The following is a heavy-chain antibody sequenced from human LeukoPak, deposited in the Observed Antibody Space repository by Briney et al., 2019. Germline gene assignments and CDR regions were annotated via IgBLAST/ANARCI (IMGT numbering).Heavy chain of an antibody. Sequence: GGSLRLSCAASGFTFGSYWMHWVRQVPGEGLVWVSRINSDGRSTDYADSVKGRFTISRDNAKNTLYLQMNSLGAEDAAVYWCARSIGWTLVSWGQGTLVTVSS. J-gene: IGHJ4*02. D-gene: IGHD3-3*02. CDR1: GFTFGSYW. CDR3: ARSIGWTLVS. CDR2: INSDGRST. V-gene: IGHV3-74*01.